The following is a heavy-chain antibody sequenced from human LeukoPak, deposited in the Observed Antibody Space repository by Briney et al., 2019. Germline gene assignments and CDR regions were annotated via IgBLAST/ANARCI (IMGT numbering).Heavy chain of an antibody. D-gene: IGHD3/OR15-3a*01. Sequence: ASVTVSFKSSGYTFTSYVINWVRQAGGQGLEWMGWMNPNSGHTGYAQKFQGRVTMTKNTSITTAYMELSSLRSENTDAYYCARALSWTTDSYYYMDVWGKGTTVTVSS. V-gene: IGHV1-8*01. J-gene: IGHJ6*03. CDR1: GYTFTSYV. CDR2: MNPNSGHT. CDR3: ARALSWTTDSYYYMDV.